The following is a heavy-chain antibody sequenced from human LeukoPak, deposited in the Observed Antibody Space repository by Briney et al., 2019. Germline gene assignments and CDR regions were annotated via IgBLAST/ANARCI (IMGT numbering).Heavy chain of an antibody. CDR1: GYSFTTYD. D-gene: IGHD6-13*01. J-gene: IGHJ5*02. CDR3: ARNLVAAGFHWFDP. Sequence: ASVKVSCKASGYSFTTYDITWVRQAPGQGLEWMGWVSGYNGDTNYAQKLQGRGTMTTDTSTNTSYMELRSLRSDYTAVYCCARNLVAAGFHWFDPWGQGTLVTVSS. V-gene: IGHV1-18*01. CDR2: VSGYNGDT.